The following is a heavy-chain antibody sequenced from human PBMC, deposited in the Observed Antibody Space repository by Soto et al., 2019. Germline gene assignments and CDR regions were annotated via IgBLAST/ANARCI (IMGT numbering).Heavy chain of an antibody. D-gene: IGHD1-1*01. CDR3: ARVRQGCSANNCYFDP. J-gene: IGHJ5*01. CDR1: GGSVRAPDW. Sequence: GTLSLTCTLSGGSVRAPDWWNWVRQSPDKGLEWIAEVHISGHSNYNPSLRSRVSVSIDSSKNQFYLNLNSVTAADTAIYYCARVRQGCSANNCYFDPWGQGAQVTVSS. CDR2: VHISGHS. V-gene: IGHV4-4*02.